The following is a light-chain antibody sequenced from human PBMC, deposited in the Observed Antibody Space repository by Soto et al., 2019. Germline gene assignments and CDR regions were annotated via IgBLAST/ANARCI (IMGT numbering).Light chain of an antibody. CDR2: EVN. CDR1: SSDIGTYDF. CDR3: SSYVSGNNFV. Sequence: QSALTQPASVSGSLGQSITISCSGTSSDIGTYDFVSWYQHLPGKAPKLMIYEVNKRPSGVPDRFSGSKSSNTASLTVSGLQAEDEADYYCSSYVSGNNFVFGTGTKLTVL. J-gene: IGLJ1*01. V-gene: IGLV2-8*01.